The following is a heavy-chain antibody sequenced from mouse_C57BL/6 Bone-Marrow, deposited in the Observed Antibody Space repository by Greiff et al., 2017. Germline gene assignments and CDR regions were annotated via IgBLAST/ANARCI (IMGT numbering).Heavy chain of an antibody. CDR2: IHPNSGST. Sequence: QVQLQQPGAELVKPGASVKLSCKASGYTFTSYWMHWVKQSPGQGLEWIGMIHPNSGSTNYNEKFKSKATLTVDKSSSTDYMQLSSLTSEDSAVYYCARYQRTGSSWFAYWGQGTLVTVSA. V-gene: IGHV1-64*01. CDR1: GYTFTSYW. CDR3: ARYQRTGSSWFAY. D-gene: IGHD4-1*01. J-gene: IGHJ3*01.